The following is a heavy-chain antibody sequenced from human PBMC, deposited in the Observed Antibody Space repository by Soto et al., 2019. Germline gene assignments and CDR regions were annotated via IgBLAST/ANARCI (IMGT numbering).Heavy chain of an antibody. CDR1: GFTFSSYA. CDR3: AKAPGYCSGGTCYWYFDL. V-gene: IGHV3-23*01. CDR2: ISGSGGST. J-gene: IGHJ2*01. D-gene: IGHD2-15*01. Sequence: XGSLRLACAASGFTFSSYAMTGVRQVPGKGLEWVSGISGSGGSTYYADSVNGRFSISRDNSKNTLFLQMSSLRAEDMAVYYCAKAPGYCSGGTCYWYFDLWGRRTLVTVSS.